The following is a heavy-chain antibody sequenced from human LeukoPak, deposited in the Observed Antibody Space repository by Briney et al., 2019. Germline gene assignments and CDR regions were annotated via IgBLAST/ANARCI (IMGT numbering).Heavy chain of an antibody. CDR3: AKSSVVTDYYGMDV. V-gene: IGHV3-30*18. CDR1: GFTFSSYG. D-gene: IGHD5-18*01. Sequence: GRSLRLSCAASGFTFSSYGMHWVRQAPGKGLEWVAVISYDGSNKYYADSVKGRFTISRDNSKNTLYLQMNSLRAEDTAVYYRAKSSVVTDYYGMDVWGQGTTVTVSS. CDR2: ISYDGSNK. J-gene: IGHJ6*02.